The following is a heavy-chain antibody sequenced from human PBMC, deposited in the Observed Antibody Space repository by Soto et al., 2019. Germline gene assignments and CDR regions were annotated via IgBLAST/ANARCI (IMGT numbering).Heavy chain of an antibody. CDR2: ISNTGGST. CDR1: AVPFSCYT. D-gene: IGHD5-18*01. J-gene: IGHJ4*02. CDR3: AKVPGYSYGYYDY. V-gene: IGHV3-23*01. Sequence: GGSLRLSCAASAVPFSCYTMSWVRQAPGKGLEWVSAISNTGGSTYYADSVKGRFTISRDNSKNTLYLQMNSLRAEDTALYSCAKVPGYSYGYYDYWGQGTLVTVSS.